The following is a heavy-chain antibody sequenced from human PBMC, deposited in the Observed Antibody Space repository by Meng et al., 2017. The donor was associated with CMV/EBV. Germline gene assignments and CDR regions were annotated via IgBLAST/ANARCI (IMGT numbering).Heavy chain of an antibody. Sequence: GESLKISCQGSGYSFTSYWIGWVRQMPGKGLEWMGIIYPGDSDTRYSPSFQGQVTISADKSISTAYLQWSSLKASDTAMYYCARRAYYDFWSGLNPYDAFDIWGQGTMVTVSS. V-gene: IGHV5-51*01. CDR3: ARRAYYDFWSGLNPYDAFDI. CDR1: GYSFTSYW. CDR2: IYPGDSDT. J-gene: IGHJ3*02. D-gene: IGHD3-3*01.